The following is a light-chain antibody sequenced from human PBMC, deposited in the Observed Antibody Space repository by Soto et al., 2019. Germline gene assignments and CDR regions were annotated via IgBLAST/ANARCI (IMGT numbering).Light chain of an antibody. J-gene: IGKJ1*01. CDR1: QSVSNNY. Sequence: EILLTHSPVTLSLSPWERGTLSGRASQSVSNNYLAWYQQKPGQAPRLLIYGAPNRATGIPDRFSGSGSGTDFTLTISRLEPEDFAVSYCQQYGSSGQLGQGPXVEIK. CDR2: GAP. V-gene: IGKV3-20*01. CDR3: QQYGSSGQ.